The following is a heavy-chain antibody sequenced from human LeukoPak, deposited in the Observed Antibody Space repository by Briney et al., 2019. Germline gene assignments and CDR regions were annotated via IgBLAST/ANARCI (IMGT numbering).Heavy chain of an antibody. V-gene: IGHV3-48*03. CDR2: ISSSGSTT. Sequence: PGGSLRLSCAASGFTFKNYELNWVRQAPGKGLEWLSYISSSGSTTSYADSVKGRFTISRDNAKKTLYLQMNSLRAEDTAVYYCARSIGLTGGGVDVWGQGTTVTVSS. CDR1: GFTFKNYE. D-gene: IGHD3-9*01. J-gene: IGHJ6*02. CDR3: ARSIGLTGGGVDV.